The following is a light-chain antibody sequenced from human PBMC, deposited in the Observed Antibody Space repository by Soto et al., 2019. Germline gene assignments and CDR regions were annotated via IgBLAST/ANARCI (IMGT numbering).Light chain of an antibody. Sequence: EIVLPQSPGTLSLSQGKIATLSCRASQSVSSSYLAWYQQQPGQAPRLLIYGASSRATGIPDRFSGSGSGAYFSLTISRLDPDDFAVYYCQEYGSSPWTFGQATKVYIE. CDR3: QEYGSSPWT. J-gene: IGKJ1*01. V-gene: IGKV3-20*01. CDR2: GAS. CDR1: QSVSSSY.